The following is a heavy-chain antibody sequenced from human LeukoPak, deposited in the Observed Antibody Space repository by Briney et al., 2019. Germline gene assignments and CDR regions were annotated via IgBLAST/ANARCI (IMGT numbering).Heavy chain of an antibody. CDR3: ARGEYYFDY. J-gene: IGHJ4*02. CDR2: ISSSGRTI. V-gene: IGHV3-48*03. Sequence: PGGSLRLSCAASGFTFNNYQMNWVRQAPGKGLECISYISSSGRTIYYADSLKGRFTVSRDNAKNSLYLLMNNLRAEDTAVYYCARGEYYFDYWGQGTLVTVSS. CDR1: GFTFNNYQ.